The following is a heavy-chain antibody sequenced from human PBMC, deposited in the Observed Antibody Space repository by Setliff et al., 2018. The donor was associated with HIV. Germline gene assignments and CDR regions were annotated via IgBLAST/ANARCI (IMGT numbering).Heavy chain of an antibody. V-gene: IGHV3-7*03. D-gene: IGHD6-19*01. CDR3: ARDPGSSSFDY. CDR2: IKQDGSEK. Sequence: PGGSLRLSCGASGFRFSDYWMTWVRQAPGRGLESVANIKQDGSEKFYVDSVKGRFTISRDNAKNSLYLQMNSLRAEDTAAYYCARDPGSSSFDYWGQGTPVTVSS. CDR1: GFRFSDYW. J-gene: IGHJ4*02.